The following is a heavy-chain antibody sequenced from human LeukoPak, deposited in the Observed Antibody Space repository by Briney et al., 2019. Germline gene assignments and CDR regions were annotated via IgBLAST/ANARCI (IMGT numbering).Heavy chain of an antibody. CDR1: GGSISSYY. CDR2: IYYSGST. D-gene: IGHD5-24*01. V-gene: IGHV4-59*08. CDR3: AGWLQSEYYFDY. Sequence: SETLSLTCTLSGGSISSYYWSWIRQPPGKGLEWIGYIYYSGSTNYNPSLKSRVTISVDTSKNQFSLKLSSVTAADTAVYYCAGWLQSEYYFDYWGQGTLVTVSS. J-gene: IGHJ4*02.